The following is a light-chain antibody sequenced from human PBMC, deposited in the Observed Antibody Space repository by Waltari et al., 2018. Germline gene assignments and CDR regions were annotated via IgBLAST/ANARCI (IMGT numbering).Light chain of an antibody. J-gene: IGLJ2*01. CDR1: SSDIGGYNY. V-gene: IGLV2-14*03. CDR3: SSYMDSSTLEL. Sequence: QSALTQPASVSGSPGQSITISCTGTSSDIGGYNYVSWYQQVPGKAPKLTIYDVSNRPAGVSRRFSGSKSGNTASLTISGLQAEDEADYFCSSYMDSSTLELFGGGTSLTVL. CDR2: DVS.